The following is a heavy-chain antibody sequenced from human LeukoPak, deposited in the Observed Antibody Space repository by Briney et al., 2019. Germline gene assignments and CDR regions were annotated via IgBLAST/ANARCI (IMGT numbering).Heavy chain of an antibody. J-gene: IGHJ4*02. D-gene: IGHD1-7*01. Sequence: GGSLRLSCAASGFTFSAYAMSWARQAPGKGLEWVSAITSSGGSTYYADSVKGRFTVSRDNSKNTLYLQMSSLKAEDTAEYYCTNRGMTTGTTTYWGQGTLVTVSS. CDR3: TNRGMTTGTTTY. CDR1: GFTFSAYA. V-gene: IGHV3-23*01. CDR2: ITSSGGST.